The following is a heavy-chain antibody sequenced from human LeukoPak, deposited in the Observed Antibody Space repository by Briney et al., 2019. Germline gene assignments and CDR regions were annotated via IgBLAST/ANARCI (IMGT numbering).Heavy chain of an antibody. J-gene: IGHJ2*01. Sequence: SPTLSLTCAFSGDSVSINSAAWNWIRQSPSRGLEWLASTYYRSKWYNDYAVSVKSRITINPDTSKNQFSLQLNSVTPEDTAVYYCARAAIAAAGYDHWYFDLWGRGTLVTVSS. CDR1: GDSVSINSAA. D-gene: IGHD6-13*01. V-gene: IGHV6-1*01. CDR3: ARAAIAAAGYDHWYFDL. CDR2: TYYRSKWYN.